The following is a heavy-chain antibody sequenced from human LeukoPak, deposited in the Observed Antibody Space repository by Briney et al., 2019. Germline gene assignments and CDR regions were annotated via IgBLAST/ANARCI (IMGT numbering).Heavy chain of an antibody. CDR2: IKQDGSEK. V-gene: IGHV3-7*01. CDR1: GFTFSSYW. J-gene: IGHJ5*02. D-gene: IGHD3-22*01. CDR3: ARDRGNYYDSSGNWFDP. Sequence: PGGSLRLSCAASGFTFSSYWMSWVRQAPGKGLEWVANIKQDGSEKYYVDSVKGRFTISRDNAKNSLYLQMNSLRAEDTAVYYCARDRGNYYDSSGNWFDPWGQGTLVTVSS.